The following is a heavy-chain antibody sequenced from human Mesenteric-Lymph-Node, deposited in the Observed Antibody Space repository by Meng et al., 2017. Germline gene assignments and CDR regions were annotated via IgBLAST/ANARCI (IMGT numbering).Heavy chain of an antibody. CDR2: IYYSGST. CDR1: GGSISSNSYY. J-gene: IGHJ4*02. CDR3: AKWEDPHFDS. V-gene: IGHV4-39*07. Sequence: ESLKISCTVSGGSISSNSYYWGWIRQPPGKGLEWIGSIYYSGSTYYNPSLKSRVTISVDTSKNQFSLKLSSVTAADTAVYYCAKWEDPHFDSWGQGTLVTVSS. D-gene: IGHD1-26*01.